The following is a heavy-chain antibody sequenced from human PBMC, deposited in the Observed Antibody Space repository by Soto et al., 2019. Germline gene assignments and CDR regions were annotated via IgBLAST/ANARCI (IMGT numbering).Heavy chain of an antibody. D-gene: IGHD1-1*01. J-gene: IGHJ4*02. CDR3: AKETIQVGGPNYFDY. CDR1: GFTFSRYG. CDR2: ISWDGLAQ. V-gene: IGHV3-30*18. Sequence: VQLVESGGGVVQPGRSLRLLCEASGFTFSRYGMHWVRQALGMGLEWVAVISWDGLAQYYGDSVKGRFTISRDNSQSTLYLQMNSLRAEDTAIYYCAKETIQVGGPNYFDYWGQGVLVTVSS.